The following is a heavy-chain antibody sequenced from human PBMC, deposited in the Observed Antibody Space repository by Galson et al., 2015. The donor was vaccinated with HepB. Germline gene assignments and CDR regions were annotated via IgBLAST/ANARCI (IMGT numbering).Heavy chain of an antibody. J-gene: IGHJ4*02. CDR1: GFTFSSYS. CDR2: ISSSSSYI. V-gene: IGHV3-21*01. D-gene: IGHD6-19*01. Sequence: SLRLSCAASGFTFSSYSMNWVRQAPGKGLEWVSSISSSSSYIYYADSVKGRFTISRDNAKNSLYLQMNSLRAEDTAVYYCARDRGSGWYIDYWVQGTLVTVSS. CDR3: ARDRGSGWYIDY.